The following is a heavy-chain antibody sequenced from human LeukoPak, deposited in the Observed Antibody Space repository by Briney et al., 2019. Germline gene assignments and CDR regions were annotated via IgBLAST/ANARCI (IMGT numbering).Heavy chain of an antibody. CDR1: GGSISSYY. V-gene: IGHV4-59*01. Sequence: PSETLSLTCTVSGGSISSYYWSWIRQPPGKGLEWIGYIYYSGSTNYNPSLKSRVTISVDTSKNQFSLKLSSVTAADTAVYYCARVYQRDNWFDPWGQGTLVTVSS. J-gene: IGHJ5*02. CDR3: ARVYQRDNWFDP. D-gene: IGHD2-2*01. CDR2: IYYSGST.